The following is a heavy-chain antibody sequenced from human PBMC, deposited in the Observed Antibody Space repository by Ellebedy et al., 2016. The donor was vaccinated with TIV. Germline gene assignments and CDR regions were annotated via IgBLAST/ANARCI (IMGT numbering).Heavy chain of an antibody. CDR2: IYHSGST. D-gene: IGHD3-10*01. Sequence: SETLSLXXAVSGGSISSSNWWSWVRQPPGKGLEWIGEIYHSGSTNYNPSLKSRVTISVDKSKNQFSLKLSSVTAADTAVYYCAVTPYYYGSGSYYFVGYYYGMDVWGQGTTVTVSS. J-gene: IGHJ6*02. V-gene: IGHV4-4*02. CDR1: GGSISSSNW. CDR3: AVTPYYYGSGSYYFVGYYYGMDV.